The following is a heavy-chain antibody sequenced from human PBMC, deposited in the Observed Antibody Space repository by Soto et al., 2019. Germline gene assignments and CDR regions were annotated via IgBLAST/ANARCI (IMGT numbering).Heavy chain of an antibody. D-gene: IGHD6-19*01. CDR2: TYYRSKWYS. CDR3: ARGSYYSGWV. J-gene: IGHJ4*02. V-gene: IGHV6-1*01. CDR1: GDSVSRTSAA. Sequence: PSQTRSLTFAISGDSVSRTSAAWSCIRQSPSRGLEWLGRTYYRSKWYSDYAVSVKSRITINPDTSKNQFSLQLNSVTPEDTAVYYCARGSYYSGWVWGQGTPVTVSS.